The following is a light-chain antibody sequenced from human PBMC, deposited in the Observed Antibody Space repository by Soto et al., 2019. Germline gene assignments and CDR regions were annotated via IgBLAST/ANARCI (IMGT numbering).Light chain of an antibody. CDR3: QPRGT. CDR2: WAS. J-gene: IGKJ3*01. Sequence: DIVMTQSPDSLAVSLGERATINCKSSQSVLYSSNNKNALAWYQQKPGQPPKLLIYWASTRESGVPDRFSGSGSGTDFTLTISSVQAEDVAVYYCQPRGTFGPGTKVDIK. V-gene: IGKV4-1*01. CDR1: QSVLYSSNNKNA.